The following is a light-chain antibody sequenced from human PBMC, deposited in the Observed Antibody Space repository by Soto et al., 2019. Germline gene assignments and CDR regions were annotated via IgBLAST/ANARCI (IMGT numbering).Light chain of an antibody. CDR1: QSVSASY. CDR2: GAS. V-gene: IGKV3-15*01. J-gene: IGKJ4*01. CDR3: QQYYTTPLT. Sequence: EVVLTQSPGTLSLSPGERATLSCRASQSVSASYFAWYQQKPGQAPRLLIYGASTRATGIPARFSGSGSGTEFTLTISSLQAEDVAVYYCQQYYTTPLTFGGGTKVDIK.